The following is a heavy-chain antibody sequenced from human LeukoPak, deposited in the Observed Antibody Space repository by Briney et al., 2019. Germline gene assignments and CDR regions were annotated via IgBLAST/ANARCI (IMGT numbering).Heavy chain of an antibody. Sequence: GGSLRLSCTTSGFNFANEALSWFRQAPGKGLEWISYIDSNSRTIHYADSVRGRFTISRDNAKNSLFLQMNSLRAEDTAVYYCVREYCSGGSCSDAFDIWGQGTMVTVSS. CDR3: VREYCSGGSCSDAFDI. CDR2: IDSNSRTI. J-gene: IGHJ3*02. CDR1: GFNFANEA. V-gene: IGHV3-48*03. D-gene: IGHD2-15*01.